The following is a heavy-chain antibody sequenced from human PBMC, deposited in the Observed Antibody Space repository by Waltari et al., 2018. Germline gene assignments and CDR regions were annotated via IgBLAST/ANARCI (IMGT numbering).Heavy chain of an antibody. CDR1: GGSTSSSRYY. V-gene: IGHV4-39*07. J-gene: IGHJ3*02. D-gene: IGHD4-17*01. CDR2: IYYSGST. CDR3: ASPVTPSQGAFDI. Sequence: QLQLQESGPGLVKPSETQSLTCTCYGGSTSSSRYYWGWIRQPPGKGLDWIGSIYYSGSTYYNPSLKSRVTISVDTSKNQFSLKLSSVTAADTAVYYCASPVTPSQGAFDIWGQGTMVTVSS.